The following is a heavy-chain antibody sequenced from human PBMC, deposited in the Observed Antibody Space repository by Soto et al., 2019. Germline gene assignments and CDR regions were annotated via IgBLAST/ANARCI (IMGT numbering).Heavy chain of an antibody. J-gene: IGHJ4*02. V-gene: IGHV3-43*01. CDR3: AKDSTVYCTNGVCYLDY. D-gene: IGHD2-8*01. CDR1: GFTFDDYT. CDR2: ISWDGGST. Sequence: GGSLRLSCAASGFTFDDYTMHWVRQAPGKGLEWVSLISWDGGSTYYADSVKGRFTITRDNRKNSLYLQMNSLGTEDTALYYCAKDSTVYCTNGVCYLDYWGQGTLVTVSS.